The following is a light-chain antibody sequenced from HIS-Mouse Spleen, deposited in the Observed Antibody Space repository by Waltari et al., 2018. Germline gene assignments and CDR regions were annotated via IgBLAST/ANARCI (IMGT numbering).Light chain of an antibody. CDR2: QDS. CDR1: KLGDKY. CDR3: QAWDSSTAHVV. V-gene: IGLV3-1*01. Sequence: SYELTQPPSVSVSPGQTASITCSGDKLGDKYACCYQQKPGQSPVRDIYQDSTRPSGIPERCSGSNSGNTATLTISGTQAMDEADYYCQAWDSSTAHVVFGGGTKLTVL. J-gene: IGLJ2*01.